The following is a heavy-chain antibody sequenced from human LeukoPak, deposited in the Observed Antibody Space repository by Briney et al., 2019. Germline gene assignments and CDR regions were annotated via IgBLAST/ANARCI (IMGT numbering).Heavy chain of an antibody. Sequence: GGSLRLSCAASGFTFSIYGMHWVRQAPGKGLEWVAVILYDGSNKYYADSVKGRFTISRDNSKNTLYLQMNSLRAEDTAVYYCAKRGVSQAYYFDYWGQGTLVTVSS. V-gene: IGHV3-30*18. CDR1: GFTFSIYG. D-gene: IGHD3-16*01. CDR2: ILYDGSNK. CDR3: AKRGVSQAYYFDY. J-gene: IGHJ4*02.